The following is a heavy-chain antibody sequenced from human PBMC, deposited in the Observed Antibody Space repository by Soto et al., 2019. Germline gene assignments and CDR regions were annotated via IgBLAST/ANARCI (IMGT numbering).Heavy chain of an antibody. D-gene: IGHD2-8*01. V-gene: IGHV3-48*01. J-gene: IGHJ4*02. CDR1: GFTFSSYS. CDR3: ARGGGDIVLMVYAAY. CDR2: ISSSSSTI. Sequence: EVQRVESGGGLVQPGGSLRLSCAASGFTFSSYSMNWVRQAPGKGLEWVSYISSSSSTIYYADSVKGRFTISRDNAKNSLYLQMNSLRAEDTAVYYCARGGGDIVLMVYAAYWGQGTLVTVSS.